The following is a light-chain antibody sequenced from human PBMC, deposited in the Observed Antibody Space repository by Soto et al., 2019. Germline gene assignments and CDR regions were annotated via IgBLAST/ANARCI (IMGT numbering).Light chain of an antibody. CDR1: SNDVGGYNY. Sequence: QSVLTQPASVSGSTGQSIAISCTGTSNDVGGYNYVSWYEQHLGKVPKLIICDVTYRPSGVSNRFSGSKSGNTASLTISGLQAEDEGDYYCASYASSSTLVFGTGTKSPS. J-gene: IGLJ1*01. CDR3: ASYASSSTLV. V-gene: IGLV2-14*03. CDR2: DVT.